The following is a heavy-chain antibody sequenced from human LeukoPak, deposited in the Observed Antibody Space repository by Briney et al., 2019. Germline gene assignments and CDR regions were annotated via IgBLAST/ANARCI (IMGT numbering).Heavy chain of an antibody. CDR3: AKQLRRDFDY. D-gene: IGHD5-24*01. CDR2: ISGSGGST. Sequence: GGSLRLSXAASGFTFDDYTMHWVRQAPGKGLEWVSAISGSGGSTYYADSVKGRFTISRDNSKNTLYLQMNSLRAEDTAVYYCAKQLRRDFDYWGQGTLVTVSS. V-gene: IGHV3-23*01. J-gene: IGHJ4*02. CDR1: GFTFDDYT.